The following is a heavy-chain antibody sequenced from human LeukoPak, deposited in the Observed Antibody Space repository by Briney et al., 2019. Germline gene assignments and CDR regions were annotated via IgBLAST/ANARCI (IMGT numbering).Heavy chain of an antibody. Sequence: ASVKVSCKASGYTFTSYGISWVRQAPGQGLEWMGWISAYNGNTNYAQKLRGRVTMTTDTSTSTAYMELRSLRSDDTAVYYCARVGCSSTSCYSGFDYWGQGTLVTVSS. CDR1: GYTFTSYG. CDR3: ARVGCSSTSCYSGFDY. CDR2: ISAYNGNT. J-gene: IGHJ4*02. D-gene: IGHD2-2*01. V-gene: IGHV1-18*01.